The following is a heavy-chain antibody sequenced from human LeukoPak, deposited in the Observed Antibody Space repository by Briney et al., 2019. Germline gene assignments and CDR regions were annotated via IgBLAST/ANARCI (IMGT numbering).Heavy chain of an antibody. Sequence: GGSLRLSCAASGFTFSNYAMSWVRQAPGKGLEWVSAFSGGGSSTYYADSVKGRFTISRDNSKNTLYLQMNSLRAEDTAVYYCAKDSYGDYEGYYFDYWGQGTLVTVSS. CDR1: GFTFSNYA. V-gene: IGHV3-23*01. CDR3: AKDSYGDYEGYYFDY. D-gene: IGHD4-17*01. J-gene: IGHJ4*02. CDR2: FSGGGSST.